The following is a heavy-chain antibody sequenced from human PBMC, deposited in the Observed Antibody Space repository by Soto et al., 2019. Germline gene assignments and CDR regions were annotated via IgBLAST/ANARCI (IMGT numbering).Heavy chain of an antibody. J-gene: IGHJ4*02. V-gene: IGHV4-59*01. D-gene: IGHD3-16*01. CDR1: GGSISSDY. CDR2: IYYSGST. Sequence: PSETLSLTCTVSGGSISSDYWSWIRQPPGKGLEWIGYIYYSGSTNYNPSLKSRVTISVDTSKNQFSLKLSSVTAADTAVYYCARVGGYYDYVWGLDYWSQGTLVSVSS. CDR3: ARVGGYYDYVWGLDY.